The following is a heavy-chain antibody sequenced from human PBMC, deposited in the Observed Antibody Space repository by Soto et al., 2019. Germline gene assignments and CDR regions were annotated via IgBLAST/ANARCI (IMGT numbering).Heavy chain of an antibody. V-gene: IGHV3-23*01. CDR2: ISGSGGST. CDR1: GFTFSSYA. J-gene: IGHJ4*02. CDR3: ALALRVITMVRGVE. Sequence: EVQLLESGGGLVQPGGSLRLSCAASGFTFSSYAMSWVRQAPGKGLEWVSAISGSGGSTYYADSVKGRFTISRDNSKNTLYLQMNSLRAEDTAVYYCALALRVITMVRGVEWGQGTLVTVSS. D-gene: IGHD3-10*01.